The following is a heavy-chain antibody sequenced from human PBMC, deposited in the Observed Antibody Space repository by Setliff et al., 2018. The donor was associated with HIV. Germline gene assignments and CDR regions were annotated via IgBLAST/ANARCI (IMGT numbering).Heavy chain of an antibody. CDR1: GYTFIDYY. V-gene: IGHV1-2*02. Sequence: ASVKVSCKASGYTFIDYYIHWVRQAPGRGLEWMGWINTDNGITEYAENFQGRVAMTRDTSTNTAYMEVRSLRSDDTAVYYCARNSFPVGVTGTGPLFDYWGQGTLVTVSS. J-gene: IGHJ4*02. CDR2: INTDNGIT. D-gene: IGHD2-21*02. CDR3: ARNSFPVGVTGTGPLFDY.